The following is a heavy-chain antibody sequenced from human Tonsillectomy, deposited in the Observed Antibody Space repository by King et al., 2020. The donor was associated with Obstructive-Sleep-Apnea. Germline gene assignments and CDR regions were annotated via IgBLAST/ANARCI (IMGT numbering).Heavy chain of an antibody. D-gene: IGHD5/OR15-5a*01. CDR1: GGSISSYY. CDR2: IYYSGST. CDR3: ARSPVSGVYNWFDP. Sequence: QLQESGPGLVKPSETLSLTCTVSGGSISSYYWSWIRQPPGKGLEWIGYIYYSGSTNYNPSLKSRVTISVDTSKNQFSLKLSSVTAADTAVYYCARSPVSGVYNWFDPWGQGTLVTVSS. V-gene: IGHV4-59*08. J-gene: IGHJ5*02.